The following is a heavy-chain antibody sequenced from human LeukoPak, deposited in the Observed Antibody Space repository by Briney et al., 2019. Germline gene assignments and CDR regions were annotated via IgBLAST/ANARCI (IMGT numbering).Heavy chain of an antibody. CDR3: ARDRCSSSGGSCYDY. D-gene: IGHD2-15*01. J-gene: IGHJ4*02. Sequence: PGRSLRLSCAASGFTFSSYGMHWVRQAPGKGLEWVAVISHDGSNKYYADSVKGRFTISRDNSKNTLYLQMNSLRSEDTAVYYCARDRCSSSGGSCYDYWGQGTLVTVSS. CDR2: ISHDGSNK. CDR1: GFTFSSYG. V-gene: IGHV3-30*03.